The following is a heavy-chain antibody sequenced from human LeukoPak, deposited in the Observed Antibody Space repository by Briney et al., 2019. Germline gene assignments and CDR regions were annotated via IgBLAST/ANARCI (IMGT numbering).Heavy chain of an antibody. V-gene: IGHV1-69*04. CDR2: IVPILRIP. J-gene: IGHJ3*02. D-gene: IGHD3-16*01. Sequence: SVKLSCKRSGGTFSNTGFSWVRQAPGQRLGWMGRIVPILRIPNYAQKVQGRVTSTADKSPDTAYMELSSLRSDDTAMYYCARDFTDDAFHIWGQGTMVTVS. CDR3: ARDFTDDAFHI. CDR1: GGTFSNTG.